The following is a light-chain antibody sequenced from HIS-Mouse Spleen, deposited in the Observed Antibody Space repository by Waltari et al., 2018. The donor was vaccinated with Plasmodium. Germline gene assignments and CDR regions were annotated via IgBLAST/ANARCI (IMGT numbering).Light chain of an antibody. V-gene: IGLV5-45*02. J-gene: IGLJ3*02. CDR2: YKSDSDK. CDR1: SGINVGTYR. CDR3: MIWHSSAWV. Sequence: QAVLTQPSSLSASPGASASLTCTFRSGINVGTYRIYCNQQKPGSPPQYLLRYKSDSDKQQGSGVPSRFSGSKDASANAGILLISGLQSEDEADYYCMIWHSSAWVFGGGTKLTVL.